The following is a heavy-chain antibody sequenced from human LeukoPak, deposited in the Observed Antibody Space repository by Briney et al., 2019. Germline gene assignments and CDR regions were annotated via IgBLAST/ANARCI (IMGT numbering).Heavy chain of an antibody. V-gene: IGHV1-18*01. D-gene: IGHD5-12*01. J-gene: IGHJ4*02. Sequence: ASVKVSCKASGYTFTNYAMNWVRQAPGQGPEWVGWISGSTYGTRYAQKFQGRVSMTQDTSANIVYMELKSLTSDDTAVYYCVRSGRGTYFYFDWWGQGTRVTVSS. CDR3: VRSGRGTYFYFDW. CDR2: ISGSTYGT. CDR1: GYTFTNYA.